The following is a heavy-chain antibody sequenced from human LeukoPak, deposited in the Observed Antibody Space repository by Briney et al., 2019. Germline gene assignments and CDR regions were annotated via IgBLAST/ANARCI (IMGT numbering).Heavy chain of an antibody. Sequence: PSETLSLTCSVSGGSLTYYYWTWIRQPPGRRPEWIGFIYYSGSTNYNPSLESRVAFSVDTSKNQVSLKLSSVTAADTAVYYCARQHSNYLGTFDIWGQGTMVTVSS. D-gene: IGHD4-11*01. CDR2: IYYSGST. CDR3: ARQHSNYLGTFDI. V-gene: IGHV4-59*01. CDR1: GGSLTYYY. J-gene: IGHJ3*02.